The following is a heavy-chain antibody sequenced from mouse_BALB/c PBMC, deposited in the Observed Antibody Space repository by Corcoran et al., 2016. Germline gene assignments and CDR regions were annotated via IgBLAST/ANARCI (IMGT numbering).Heavy chain of an antibody. CDR3: ARGDWYFEV. J-gene: IGHJ1*01. CDR2: IDPANGNT. CDR1: RFNIKDTY. V-gene: IGHV14-3*02. Sequence: EVQLQQSGAELVKPGASVKLSCTASRFNIKDTYMHWVKQRPEQGLEWIGRIDPANGNTKYDPKFQGKATITADTSSNTAYLQLSSLTSEDTAVYYCARGDWYFEVWGAGTTVTVSS.